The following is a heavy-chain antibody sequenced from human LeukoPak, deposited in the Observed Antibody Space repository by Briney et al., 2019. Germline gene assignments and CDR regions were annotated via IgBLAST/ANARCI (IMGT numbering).Heavy chain of an antibody. D-gene: IGHD6-13*01. CDR2: SNPNSGGT. V-gene: IGHV1-2*02. Sequence: ASVKVSCKASGYTFTGYYMHWVRQAPGQGLEGMGWSNPNSGGTNYAQKFQGRVTMTRDTSISTAYMELSSLRSEDTAVYYCARGAIIAAAGSKNYYYYYYMDVWGKGTTVTVSS. CDR3: ARGAIIAAAGSKNYYYYYYMDV. J-gene: IGHJ6*03. CDR1: GYTFTGYY.